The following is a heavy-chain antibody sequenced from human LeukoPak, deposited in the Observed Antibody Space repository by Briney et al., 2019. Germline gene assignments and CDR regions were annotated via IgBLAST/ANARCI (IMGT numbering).Heavy chain of an antibody. V-gene: IGHV3-21*01. CDR2: ISSSSSHI. CDR3: ARALGYCSSTSCYTPGY. CDR1: GFTFSSYS. J-gene: IGHJ4*02. D-gene: IGHD2-2*02. Sequence: PGGSLRLSCAASGFTFSSYSMNWVRQAPGKGLEWVPSISSSSSHIYYADSVRGRSTISRDNAKNSLYLQMNSLRAEDTAVYYCARALGYCSSTSCYTPGYWGQGTLVTVSS.